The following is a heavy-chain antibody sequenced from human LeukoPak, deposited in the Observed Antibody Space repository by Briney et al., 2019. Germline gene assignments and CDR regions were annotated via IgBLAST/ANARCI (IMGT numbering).Heavy chain of an antibody. CDR1: GFTFSSYS. Sequence: GGSLGLSCAASGFTFSSYSMNWVRQAPGKGLEWVSYIRSSGSTIYYADSVKGRFTISRDNAKNSLYLQMNSLRAEDTAVYYCARVDCSSTSCYEFDYWGQGTLVTVSS. V-gene: IGHV3-48*04. CDR3: ARVDCSSTSCYEFDY. J-gene: IGHJ4*02. CDR2: IRSSGSTI. D-gene: IGHD2-2*01.